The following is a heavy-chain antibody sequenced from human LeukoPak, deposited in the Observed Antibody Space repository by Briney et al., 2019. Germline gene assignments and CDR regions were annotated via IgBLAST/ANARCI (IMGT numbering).Heavy chain of an antibody. CDR2: ISYDGSNK. J-gene: IGHJ6*02. CDR1: GFTFSSYG. D-gene: IGHD3-10*01. V-gene: IGHV3-30*03. CDR3: ARDHGEVPRTYYYYGMDV. Sequence: GGSLRLSCAASGFTFSSYGMHWVRQAPGKGLEWVAVISYDGSNKYYADSVKGRFTISRDNSKNTLYLQMNSLRAEDTAVYYCARDHGEVPRTYYYYGMDVWGQGTTVTVSS.